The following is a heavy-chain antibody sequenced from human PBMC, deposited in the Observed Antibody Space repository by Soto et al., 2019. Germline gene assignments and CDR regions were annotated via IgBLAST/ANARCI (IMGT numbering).Heavy chain of an antibody. CDR1: GFTFSKSW. CDR3: VRGYHYFDN. CDR2: INSDGSSI. Sequence: GGSLRLSCAASGFTFSKSWMYWVRQAPGKGPAWVSRINSDGSSITYADSVKGRFTVSRDNAKNTLYLQMNSLRAEDTAVYFCVRGYHYFDNCGQGTLVTVSS. V-gene: IGHV3-74*01. J-gene: IGHJ4*02. D-gene: IGHD1-26*01.